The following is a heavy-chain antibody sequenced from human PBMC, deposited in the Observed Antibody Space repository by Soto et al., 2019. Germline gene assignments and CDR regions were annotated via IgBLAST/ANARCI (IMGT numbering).Heavy chain of an antibody. CDR1: GGSVSSGSYY. CDR2: ISYSGST. J-gene: IGHJ6*02. D-gene: IGHD6-19*01. Sequence: SETLSLTCTVSGGSVSSGSYYWTWIRQPPGKGLEWIGYISYSGSTYYNPALKSRVTISEDTSKNQFSLKLSFVIAADTAVYYCARDLVAEAGKHYYYYGLDVWGQGTTVTV. V-gene: IGHV4-61*01. CDR3: ARDLVAEAGKHYYYYGLDV.